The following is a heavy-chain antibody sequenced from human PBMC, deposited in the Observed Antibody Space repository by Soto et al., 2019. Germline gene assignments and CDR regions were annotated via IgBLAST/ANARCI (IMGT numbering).Heavy chain of an antibody. D-gene: IGHD1-26*01. J-gene: IGHJ6*02. CDR3: ARGDREDIEEVVGVRPGEYSMDV. CDR2: ISYDGSRK. Sequence: QVHLVESGGGVDQPGSSLRLSCAASEFTFRIFAMHWLRQSPGKGLEWVAVISYDGSRKADSVKGRFTVSRDNSWNTLYLKMNSRRAEDTAIYYCARGDREDIEEVVGVRPGEYSMDVWGQGTRVTVSS. V-gene: IGHV3-30-3*01. CDR1: EFTFRIFA.